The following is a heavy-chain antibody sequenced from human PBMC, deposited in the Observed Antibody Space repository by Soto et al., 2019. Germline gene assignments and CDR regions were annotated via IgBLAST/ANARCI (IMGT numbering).Heavy chain of an antibody. CDR3: ARDKITGLFDY. CDR1: GGSFSGYY. CDR2: INHSGST. D-gene: IGHD2-8*02. J-gene: IGHJ4*02. V-gene: IGHV4-34*01. Sequence: SETLSLTCTVYGGSFSGYYWSWIRQPPGTGLEWIGEINHSGSTNYNPSLKSRVTISVDTSKNQFSLKLTSVTAADTAVYYCARDKITGLFDYWGQGTLVTVSS.